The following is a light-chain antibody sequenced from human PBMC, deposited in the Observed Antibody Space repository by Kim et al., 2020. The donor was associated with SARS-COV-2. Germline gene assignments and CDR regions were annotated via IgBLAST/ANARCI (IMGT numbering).Light chain of an antibody. CDR3: QQRVNWFWT. V-gene: IGKV3-11*01. J-gene: IGKJ1*01. CDR1: QSLSSF. CDR2: DVS. Sequence: DIVLTQSPATLSLSPGERATLSCGASQSLSSFLAWYQHRSGQAPRLLIYDVSNRATGIPARFRGSYSGTNFTLTISSLEPEDFAVYYCQQRVNWFWTFGQGTKVDIK.